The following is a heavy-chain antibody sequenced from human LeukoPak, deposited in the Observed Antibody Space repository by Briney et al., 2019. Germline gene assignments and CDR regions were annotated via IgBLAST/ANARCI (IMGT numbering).Heavy chain of an antibody. CDR3: ARGRRGSYRSSVWFDP. D-gene: IGHD3-16*02. Sequence: SETLSLTCTVSGGSISNYYWSWIRQPPGKGLEWIGYIYYSGSTNYNPSLKSRVTISVDTSKNQFSLKLSSVTAADTAVYYCARGRRGSYRSSVWFDPWGQGTLVTVSS. V-gene: IGHV4-59*12. J-gene: IGHJ5*02. CDR1: GGSISNYY. CDR2: IYYSGST.